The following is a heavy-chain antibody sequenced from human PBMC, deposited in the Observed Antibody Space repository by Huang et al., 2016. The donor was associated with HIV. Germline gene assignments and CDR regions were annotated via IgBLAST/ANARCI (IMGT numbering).Heavy chain of an antibody. CDR3: ATSTPDVGAGVLRSAFDI. J-gene: IGHJ3*02. CDR2: VNPEEGET. V-gene: IGHV1-24*01. Sequence: QVQLVESGAELKKPGASVRVSCKVSGYTVSELSLHWVRQAPEKGLEWMGGVNPEEGETIYAQRLQGIVTMTEDTSTDTAYMELSSLRPEDTAVYYCATSTPDVGAGVLRSAFDIWGQGTMVTVSS. D-gene: IGHD2-15*01. CDR1: GYTVSELS.